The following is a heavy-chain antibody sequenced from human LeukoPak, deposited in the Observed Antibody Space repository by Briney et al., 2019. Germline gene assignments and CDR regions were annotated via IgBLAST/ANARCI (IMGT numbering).Heavy chain of an antibody. D-gene: IGHD2-21*02. Sequence: GGSLRLSCAASGFTFSSYAMTWVRQAPGKGLEWVSDISVSGSSIYYADSVKGRFTISRGNSKNTLYLQMNSLRAEDTAVYYCTKRRVTTFYFDYWGQGTLVTVSS. J-gene: IGHJ4*02. CDR1: GFTFSSYA. V-gene: IGHV3-23*01. CDR3: TKRRVTTFYFDY. CDR2: ISVSGSSI.